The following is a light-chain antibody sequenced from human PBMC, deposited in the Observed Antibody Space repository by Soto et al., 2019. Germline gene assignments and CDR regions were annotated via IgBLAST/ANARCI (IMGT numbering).Light chain of an antibody. CDR2: SNN. CDR1: SSNIGSNY. J-gene: IGLJ1*01. V-gene: IGLV1-47*02. CDR3: AAWDDSLSGRV. Sequence: QSFLTQPPSASGSPGQRVTISCSGSSSNIGSNYVYWYQQLPGTAPKLLIYSNNQRPSGVPDRFSGSKSGTSASLAISGLRSEDEADYYCAAWDDSLSGRVFGTGTKVTVL.